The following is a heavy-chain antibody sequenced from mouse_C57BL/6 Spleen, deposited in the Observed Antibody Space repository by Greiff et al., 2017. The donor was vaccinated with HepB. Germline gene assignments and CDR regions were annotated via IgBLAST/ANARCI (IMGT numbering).Heavy chain of an antibody. J-gene: IGHJ1*03. CDR1: GFTFSDYG. CDR3: ARMRGSPWYFDV. V-gene: IGHV5-17*01. CDR2: ISSGSSTI. Sequence: EVNVVESGGGLVKPGGSLKLSCAASGFTFSDYGMHWVRQAPEKGLEWVAYISSGSSTIYYADTVKGRFTISRDNAKNTLFLQMTSLRSEDTAMYYCARMRGSPWYFDVWGTGTTVTVSS. D-gene: IGHD1-1*01.